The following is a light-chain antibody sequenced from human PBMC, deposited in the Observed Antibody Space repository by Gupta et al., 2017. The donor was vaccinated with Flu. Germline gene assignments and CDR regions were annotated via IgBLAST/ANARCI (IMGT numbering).Light chain of an antibody. CDR1: SSKVGNNY. Sequence: KVTITCTGSSSKVGNNYVYWPPQPTAPAPNLLIYDNIMRRSGTPARFSGSKYATSATMDTTGLQTGDEADYYCAAGDSSRSVGLFGGGTKLTVL. V-gene: IGLV1-51*01. CDR2: DNI. J-gene: IGLJ3*02. CDR3: AAGDSSRSVGL.